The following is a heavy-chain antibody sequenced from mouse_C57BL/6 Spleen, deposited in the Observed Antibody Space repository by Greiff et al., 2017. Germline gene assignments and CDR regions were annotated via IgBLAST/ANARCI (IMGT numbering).Heavy chain of an antibody. V-gene: IGHV5-6*01. CDR3: ARRGVSSGPEDY. CDR2: ISSGGSYT. D-gene: IGHD3-2*02. CDR1: GFTFSSYG. Sequence: EVQLQQSGGDLVKPGGSLKLSCAASGFTFSSYGMSWVRQTPDKRLEWVATISSGGSYTYYPDSVKGRFTISRDNAKNTLYLQMSSLKSEDTAMYYCARRGVSSGPEDYWGQGTTLTVSS. J-gene: IGHJ2*01.